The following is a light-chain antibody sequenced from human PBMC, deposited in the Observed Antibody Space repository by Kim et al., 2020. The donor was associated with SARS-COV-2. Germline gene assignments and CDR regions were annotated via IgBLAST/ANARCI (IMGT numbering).Light chain of an antibody. CDR3: QSFDNTLTGLV. V-gene: IGLV1-40*01. CDR1: SSNIGAGYG. CDR2: DTT. Sequence: QGFTFSCPGTSSNIGAGYGVHWYQQIPGTAPKLLISDTTNRPSGVPDRFSGSISGTSATLVITGLQVDDEADYYCQSFDNTLTGLVFGGGTKVTVL. J-gene: IGLJ2*01.